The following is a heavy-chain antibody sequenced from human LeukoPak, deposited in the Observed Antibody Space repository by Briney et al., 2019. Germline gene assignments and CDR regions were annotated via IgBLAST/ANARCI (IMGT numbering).Heavy chain of an antibody. D-gene: IGHD3-3*01. CDR1: GASISTTSFS. J-gene: IGHJ4*02. CDR2: SYSRETT. V-gene: IGHV4-39*01. CDR3: ARHDFWSGSYGENHFDY. Sequence: SETLSLTCAVSGASISTTSFSWGWIRQPPGKGLEWIGSSYSRETTYYNPSLKSRLTISVDTSKNQSSLRMNSVTAADTAVYYCARHDFWSGSYGENHFDYWGQGTLVTV.